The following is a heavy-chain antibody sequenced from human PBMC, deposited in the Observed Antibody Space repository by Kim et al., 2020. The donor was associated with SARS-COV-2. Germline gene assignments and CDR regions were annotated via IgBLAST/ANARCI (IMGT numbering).Heavy chain of an antibody. CDR2: ISYDGSNK. D-gene: IGHD3-10*01. CDR3: ARECGSGSGLFYYYYYGMDV. J-gene: IGHJ6*02. Sequence: GGSLRLSCAASGFTFSSYGMHWVRQAPGKGLEWVAVISYDGSNKYYADSVKGRFTISRDNSKNTLYLQMNSLRAEDTAVYYCARECGSGSGLFYYYYYGMDVWGQGTTVTVSS. CDR1: GFTFSSYG. V-gene: IGHV3-33*05.